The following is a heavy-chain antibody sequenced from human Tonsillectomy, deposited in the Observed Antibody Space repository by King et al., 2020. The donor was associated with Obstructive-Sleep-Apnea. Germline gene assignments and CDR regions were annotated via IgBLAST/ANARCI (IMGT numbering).Heavy chain of an antibody. CDR2: MYYSGST. J-gene: IGHJ3*02. CDR3: ARQRAAVGGRAFDI. Sequence: QLQESGPGLVKPSETLSLTCHVSGGSISSYSWSWIRQPPGKELEWIGYMYYSGSTDYNPSLKSRVSISVDTSKNQFSLKLGSVTAADTAMYYCARQRAAVGGRAFDIWGQGTMVTVSS. V-gene: IGHV4-59*08. CDR1: GGSISSYS. D-gene: IGHD6-13*01.